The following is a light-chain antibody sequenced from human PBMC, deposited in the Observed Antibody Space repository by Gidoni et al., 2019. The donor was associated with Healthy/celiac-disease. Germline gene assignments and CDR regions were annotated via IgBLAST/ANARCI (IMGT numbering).Light chain of an antibody. CDR3: QQSYSTPQT. Sequence: DIQITQSPSSLSASVGDRVTITCRASQSISSYLNWYQQKPGKAPKLLIYAASSLQSGVPSRFSGSGSGTDFTLTISSLQPEDVATYYCQQSYSTPQTFGQGTKVEIK. CDR1: QSISSY. CDR2: AAS. V-gene: IGKV1-39*01. J-gene: IGKJ1*01.